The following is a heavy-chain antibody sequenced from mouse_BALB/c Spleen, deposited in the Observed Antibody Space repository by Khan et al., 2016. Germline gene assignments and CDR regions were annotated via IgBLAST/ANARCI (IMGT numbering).Heavy chain of an antibody. CDR2: INPDSSTI. CDR3: ARCGYYGYSDV. Sequence: EVKLLESGGGLVQPGGSLKLSCTASGFDFSRYWMSWVRQAPGKGLEWIGEINPDSSTINYTPSLKDKFIISRDNAKNTLYLQMRKVRSEDTALQYCARCGYYGYSDVWGAGTTVTVSS. D-gene: IGHD2-2*01. V-gene: IGHV4-1*02. J-gene: IGHJ1*01. CDR1: GFDFSRYW.